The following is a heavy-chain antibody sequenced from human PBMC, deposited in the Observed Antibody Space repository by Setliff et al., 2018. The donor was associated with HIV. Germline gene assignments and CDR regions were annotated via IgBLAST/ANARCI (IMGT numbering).Heavy chain of an antibody. CDR3: ARWRWQQSEFDC. V-gene: IGHV4-31*03. CDR1: GGSISSGGYY. CDR2: IYYSGST. Sequence: SETLSLTCTVSGGSISSGGYYWSWIRQHPGKGLEWIGYIYYSGSTYYNPSLKSRVTISVDTSKNQFSQKLSSVTAADTAVYYCARWRWQQSEFDCWGQGTLVTVS. D-gene: IGHD3-3*01. J-gene: IGHJ4*02.